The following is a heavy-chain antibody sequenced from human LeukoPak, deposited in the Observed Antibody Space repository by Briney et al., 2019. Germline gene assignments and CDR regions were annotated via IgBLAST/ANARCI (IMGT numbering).Heavy chain of an antibody. CDR1: GFTFSGYW. J-gene: IGHJ4*02. CDR2: LKQDGSEK. CDR3: ARGTIAAPGTDY. D-gene: IGHD6-13*01. Sequence: GGSLRLSCAASGFTFSGYWMHWVHQAPGKGLEWVANLKQDGSEKHFADSVKGRFTISRDNAENSLYLQMNSLRAEDTAMYYCARGTIAAPGTDYWGQGTLVTVSS. V-gene: IGHV3-7*01.